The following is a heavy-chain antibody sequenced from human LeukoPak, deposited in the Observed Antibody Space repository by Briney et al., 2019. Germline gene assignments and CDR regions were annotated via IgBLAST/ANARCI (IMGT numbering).Heavy chain of an antibody. CDR1: GFTFSSYA. V-gene: IGHV3-23*01. CDR3: ASRDPCSGGTCYGLGY. J-gene: IGHJ4*02. D-gene: IGHD2-15*01. CDR2: ISGSGGST. Sequence: GGSLRLSCAASGFTFSSYAVSWVRQAPGKGLEWVSAISGSGGSTYYADSVKGRFTISRDNSKNTLYLQMNSLRAEDTAVYYCASRDPCSGGTCYGLGYWGQGTLVTVSS.